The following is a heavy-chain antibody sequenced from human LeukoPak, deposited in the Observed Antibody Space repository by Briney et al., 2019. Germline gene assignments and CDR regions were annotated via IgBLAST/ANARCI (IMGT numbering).Heavy chain of an antibody. J-gene: IGHJ4*02. D-gene: IGHD3-3*01. CDR3: TRRPKEPGCWRGYVDS. CDR1: GAIIKREGFN. CDR2: IFYNGNT. V-gene: IGHV4-39*01. Sequence: SETLSLTCSVSGAIIKREGFNWDWIRQPPGKGLEYIRSIFYNGNTYYNPSLESRVTIPVDTAQNQLSLNLYSVTAADTAVYYCTRRPKEPGCWRGYVDSWGQGTLVTVSS.